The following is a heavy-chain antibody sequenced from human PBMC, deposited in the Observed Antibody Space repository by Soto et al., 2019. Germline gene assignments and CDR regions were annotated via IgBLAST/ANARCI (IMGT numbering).Heavy chain of an antibody. Sequence: EVQLVESGGGLVQPGRVLRLSCAASGFTFDDYAMHWVRQAPGKGLEWVSGISWNGGRINYADSVEGRFTISRDNAKNSLYLQMNSLRPEDTALYYCAKDVAAAVYYFNSWGQGTLVTVSS. CDR2: ISWNGGRI. J-gene: IGHJ4*02. V-gene: IGHV3-9*01. D-gene: IGHD6-13*01. CDR1: GFTFDDYA. CDR3: AKDVAAAVYYFNS.